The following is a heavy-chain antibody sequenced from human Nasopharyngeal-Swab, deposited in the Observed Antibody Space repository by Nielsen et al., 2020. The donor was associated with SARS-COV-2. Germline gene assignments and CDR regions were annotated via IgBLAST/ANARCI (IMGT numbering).Heavy chain of an antibody. J-gene: IGHJ4*02. CDR1: GFTFSSYG. CDR3: ARDAGGSGGGY. D-gene: IGHD3-16*01. Sequence: GGSLRLTCAASGFTFSSYGMHWVRQAPGKGLEWVAVIWYDGSNKYCADSVKGRFTISRDNSKNTLYLQMNSLRAEDTAVYYCARDAGGSGGGYWGQGTLVTVSS. CDR2: IWYDGSNK. V-gene: IGHV3-33*01.